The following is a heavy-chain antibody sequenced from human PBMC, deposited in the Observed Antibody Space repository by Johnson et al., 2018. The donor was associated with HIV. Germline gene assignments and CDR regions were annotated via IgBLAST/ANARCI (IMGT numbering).Heavy chain of an antibody. CDR1: GFTVSSNY. J-gene: IGHJ3*02. V-gene: IGHV3-66*01. CDR2: IYSGGST. Sequence: EVQLVESGGGLVQPGGSLRLSCAASGFTVSSNYMSWVRQAPGKGLEWVSVIYSGGSTYYADSVKGRFTISRDNSKNTLYLQMNSLRAEDTAVYYCARPSYYDSSGYYYGGAFDIWGQGTMVTVSS. CDR3: ARPSYYDSSGYYYGGAFDI. D-gene: IGHD3-22*01.